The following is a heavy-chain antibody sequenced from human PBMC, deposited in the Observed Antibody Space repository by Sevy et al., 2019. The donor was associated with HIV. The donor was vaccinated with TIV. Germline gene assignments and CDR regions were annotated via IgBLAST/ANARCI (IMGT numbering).Heavy chain of an antibody. CDR3: ARGLGLPITIFGATIRGRWFDS. J-gene: IGHJ5*01. CDR2: INPDTNSV. V-gene: IGHV1-8*01. Sequence: APVKVSCKTSGYTFTSHDINWVRQATGQGLEWMGWINPDTNSVGYPQKFRGRVTMTRNTATGTAYMELSGLQSDDTAIYYCARGLGLPITIFGATIRGRWFDSWGQGTLVTVSS. CDR1: GYTFTSHD. D-gene: IGHD3-3*01.